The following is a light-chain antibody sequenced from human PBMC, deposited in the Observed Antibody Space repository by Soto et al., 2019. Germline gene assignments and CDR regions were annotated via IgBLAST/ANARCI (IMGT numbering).Light chain of an antibody. CDR1: ERVSTN. V-gene: IGKV3-15*01. CDR3: QQYENWPWT. CDR2: GGS. Sequence: ERVVTQSPVTLSVSPGEGATLSCRASERVSTNLAWYQQRPGQAPRLLIYGGSTRATGVPARFSGSGSGTEFTLTISSLQSEDAAVYYCQQYENWPWTFGQGTKVEI. J-gene: IGKJ1*01.